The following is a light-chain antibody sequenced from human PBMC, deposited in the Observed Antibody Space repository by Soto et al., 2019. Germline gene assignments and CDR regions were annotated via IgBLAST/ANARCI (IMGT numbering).Light chain of an antibody. V-gene: IGKV3-11*01. J-gene: IGKJ5*01. CDR2: DAS. Sequence: EIVLTQSPATRSLSPGERATLSCRASQSVSSYLAWYQQKPGQAPRLLIYDASNRATGIPARFSGSGSGTDFTLTISCLEPEDFAVYYCQQRSNWPPRITFGQGTRLEIK. CDR1: QSVSSY. CDR3: QQRSNWPPRIT.